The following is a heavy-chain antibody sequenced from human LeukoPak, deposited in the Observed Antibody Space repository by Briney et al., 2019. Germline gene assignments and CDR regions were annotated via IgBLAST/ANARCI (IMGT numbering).Heavy chain of an antibody. D-gene: IGHD4-11*01. CDR3: ARGRPYSRTYYFDS. V-gene: IGHV4-39*07. CDR2: IYYSGST. J-gene: IGHJ4*02. Sequence: SETLSLTCAVSGGSISSNSYYWGWIRQPPGKGLEWIGSIYYSGSTYYNPSLKGRVTISVDMSKNHLSLKLSSVTAADTAIYYCARGRPYSRTYYFDSWGQGTLVTVSS. CDR1: GGSISSNSYY.